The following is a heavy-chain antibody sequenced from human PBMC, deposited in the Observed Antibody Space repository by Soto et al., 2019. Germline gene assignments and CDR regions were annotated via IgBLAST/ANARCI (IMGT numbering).Heavy chain of an antibody. V-gene: IGHV4-59*08. CDR3: QRGTQSQLIVRSSRGTWFDT. CDR2: MYYGGRT. J-gene: IGHJ5*02. Sequence: SETLSLTCTVSGGSISSYYWSWIRQPPGKGLEWIGYMYYGGRTNYNPSLKSRVTISVDTSKMQVSLKLSSVTAEDTAVYFCQRGTQSQLIVRSSRGTWFDTWGQGNLVAVS. CDR1: GGSISSYY. D-gene: IGHD2-15*01.